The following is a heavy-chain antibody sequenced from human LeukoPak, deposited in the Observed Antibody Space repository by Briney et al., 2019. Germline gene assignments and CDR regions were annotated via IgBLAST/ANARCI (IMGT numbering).Heavy chain of an antibody. CDR1: GFTFSGYA. J-gene: IGHJ4*02. D-gene: IGHD3-22*01. CDR3: ANAIYDSSGYYYSFDY. CDR2: ISGSGGST. Sequence: GGSLRLSCAASGFTFSGYAMSWVRQAPGKGLEWVSAISGSGGSTYYADSVKGRFTISRDNSKNTLYLQMNSLRAEDTAVYYCANAIYDSSGYYYSFDYWGQGTLVTVSS. V-gene: IGHV3-23*01.